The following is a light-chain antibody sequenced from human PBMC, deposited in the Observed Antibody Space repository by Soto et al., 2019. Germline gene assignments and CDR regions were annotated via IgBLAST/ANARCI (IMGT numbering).Light chain of an antibody. CDR3: SAWYDSLNGHV. CDR2: TTN. Sequence: QSVLTQPHSASGTPGQRVTISCSGSSSNIGTSSVHWFQQLPGTAPNHLISTTNPRPSGVPERFSGANSGTSASLAISGLLSEDDAAYYCSAWYDSLNGHVFGTGTKVTVL. CDR1: SSNIGTSS. V-gene: IGLV1-44*01. J-gene: IGLJ1*01.